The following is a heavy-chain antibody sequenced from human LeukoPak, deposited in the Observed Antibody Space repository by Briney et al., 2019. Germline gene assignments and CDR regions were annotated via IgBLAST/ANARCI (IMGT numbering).Heavy chain of an antibody. CDR2: ISWDGGST. CDR3: ATGKTLLWFGEGDY. V-gene: IGHV3-43D*03. Sequence: PTGGSLRLSCAASGFTFDDYAMHWVRQAPGKGLEWVSLISWDGGSTYYADSVKGRFTISRDNSKNSLYLQMNSLRAEDTALYYCATGKTLLWFGEGDYWGQGTLVTVSS. J-gene: IGHJ4*02. CDR1: GFTFDDYA. D-gene: IGHD3-10*01.